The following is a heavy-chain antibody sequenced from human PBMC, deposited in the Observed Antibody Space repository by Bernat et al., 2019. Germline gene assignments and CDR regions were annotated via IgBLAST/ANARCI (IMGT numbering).Heavy chain of an antibody. CDR2: IKEDGSEK. J-gene: IGHJ4*02. CDR3: ARIGYSSSSIDY. CDR1: GFTFSNYW. Sequence: EVQLVESGGGLVQPGGSLRLSCAASGFTFSNYWMSWVRQAPGKGLEWVAYIKEDGSEKHYVDSLKGRFTMSRDNAKNSLYLQMTSLRAEDTAVYYCARIGYSSSSIDYWGQGTLVTVSS. V-gene: IGHV3-7*03. D-gene: IGHD6-6*01.